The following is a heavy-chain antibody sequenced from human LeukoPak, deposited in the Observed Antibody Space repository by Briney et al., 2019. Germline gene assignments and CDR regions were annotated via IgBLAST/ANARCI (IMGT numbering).Heavy chain of an antibody. CDR3: AKPPGSFGMIAARGGV. CDR2: ISGSGGST. D-gene: IGHD6-6*01. V-gene: IGHV3-23*01. J-gene: IGHJ3*01. Sequence: PGGSLRLSCAASGFTFSSYWMSWARQAPGKGLEWVSAISGSGGSTYYADSVKGRFTISRDNSKNTLYLQMNSLRAEDTAVYYCAKPPGSFGMIAARGGVWGQGTMVTVSS. CDR1: GFTFSSYW.